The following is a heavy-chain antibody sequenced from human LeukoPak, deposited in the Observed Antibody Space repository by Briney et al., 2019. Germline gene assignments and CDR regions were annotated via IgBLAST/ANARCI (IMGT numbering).Heavy chain of an antibody. J-gene: IGHJ4*02. CDR3: VRKPVGDMPFDY. Sequence: GGSLRLSCAASGFTFSSYTMNWVRQAPGKGLEWVSTISSTSGVIYYADSMKGRFTISRDNAKNSLYLQMNSLRAEDTAVYYCVRKPVGDMPFDYWGQGTLVTVSS. D-gene: IGHD2-21*02. CDR2: ISSTSGVI. CDR1: GFTFSSYT. V-gene: IGHV3-21*01.